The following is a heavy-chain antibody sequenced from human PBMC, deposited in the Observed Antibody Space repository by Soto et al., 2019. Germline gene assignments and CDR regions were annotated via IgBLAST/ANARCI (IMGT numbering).Heavy chain of an antibody. CDR1: GGTFSSYA. Sequence: QVQLVQSEAEVKKPGSSVKVSCKASGGTFSSYAISWVRQAPGQGLEWMGGIIPIFGTANYAQKFQGRVTITADESTSTAYMELSSLRSEDTAVYYCARDPLWGFRRYYGMHVWGQGTTVTVSS. V-gene: IGHV1-69*01. D-gene: IGHD7-27*01. CDR3: ARDPLWGFRRYYGMHV. J-gene: IGHJ6*02. CDR2: IIPIFGTA.